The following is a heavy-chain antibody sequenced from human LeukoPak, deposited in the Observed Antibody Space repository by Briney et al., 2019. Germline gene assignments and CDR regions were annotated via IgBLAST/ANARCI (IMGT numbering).Heavy chain of an antibody. CDR1: GGTFSSYA. CDR3: ARDGRYCSSTSCYSLGY. CDR2: IIPIFGTA. D-gene: IGHD2-2*01. Sequence: EASVKVSCKASGGTFSSYAISWVRQAPGQGLEWMGGIIPIFGTANYAQKFQGRVTITTDESTSTAYMELSSLRSEDTAVYYCARDGRYCSSTSCYSLGYWGQGTLVTVSS. V-gene: IGHV1-69*05. J-gene: IGHJ4*02.